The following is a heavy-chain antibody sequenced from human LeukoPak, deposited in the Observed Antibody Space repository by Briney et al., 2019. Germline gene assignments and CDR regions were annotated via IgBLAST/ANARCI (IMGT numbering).Heavy chain of an antibody. J-gene: IGHJ4*02. CDR2: ISSGSNYI. CDR1: GFTFSSYS. Sequence: GGSPRLSCAASGFTFSSYSMNWVRQAPGKGLEWVSSISSGSNYIYYADSVKGRFTISRDGAKNSLYLQVNSLRAEDTAVYYCARGWRYFDYWGQGTLVTVSS. V-gene: IGHV3-21*01. CDR3: ARGWRYFDY.